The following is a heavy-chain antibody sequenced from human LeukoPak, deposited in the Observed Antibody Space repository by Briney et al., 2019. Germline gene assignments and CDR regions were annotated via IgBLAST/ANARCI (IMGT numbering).Heavy chain of an antibody. CDR1: GFTFSSYG. CDR2: IKQDGSEK. V-gene: IGHV3-7*01. Sequence: PGGSLRLSRAASGFTFSSYGMHWVRQAPGKGLEWVANIKQDGSEKYYVDSVKGRFTISRDNAKNSLYLQMNSLRAEDTAVYYCARLLVYNSGGEAFDHWGQGTLVTVSS. J-gene: IGHJ4*02. CDR3: ARLLVYNSGGEAFDH. D-gene: IGHD1-20*01.